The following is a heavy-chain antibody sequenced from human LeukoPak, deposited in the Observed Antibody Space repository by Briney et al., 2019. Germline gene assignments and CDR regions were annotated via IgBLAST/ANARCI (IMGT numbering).Heavy chain of an antibody. CDR3: ARGGGAGYDFWSGHGHYYYYMDV. V-gene: IGHV4-59*01. D-gene: IGHD3-3*01. CDR1: GVSISSYY. J-gene: IGHJ6*03. Sequence: SETLSLTCTVSGVSISSYYWSWIRQPPGKGLKWIGYIYYSGSTNYNPSLKSRVTISVDTSKNQFSLKLSSVTAADTAVYYCARGGGAGYDFWSGHGHYYYYMDVWGKGTTVTVSS. CDR2: IYYSGST.